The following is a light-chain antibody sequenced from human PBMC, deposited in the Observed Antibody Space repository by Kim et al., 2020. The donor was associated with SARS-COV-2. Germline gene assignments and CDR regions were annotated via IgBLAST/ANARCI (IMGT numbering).Light chain of an antibody. CDR2: YDD. V-gene: IGLV1-36*01. CDR1: SSNIGNNA. Sequence: QRVTISCSGNSSNIGNNAINWYQQLPGKAPKLLIYYDDLLPSGVSDRFSGSKSGTSASLAISGLQSEDEADYYCAAWDDSLNGPVFGGGTKLTVL. CDR3: AAWDDSLNGPV. J-gene: IGLJ2*01.